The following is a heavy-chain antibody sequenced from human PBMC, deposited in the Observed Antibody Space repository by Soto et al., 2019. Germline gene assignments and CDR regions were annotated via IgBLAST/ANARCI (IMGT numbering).Heavy chain of an antibody. J-gene: IGHJ5*02. CDR3: AAYCSSTSCFSEPNWFDP. CDR1: GGSISSSSYY. Sequence: SETLSLTCTVSGGSISSSSYYWGWIRQPPGKGLEWIGSIYYSGSTYYNPSLKSRVTISVDTSKNQFSLKLSSVTAADTAVYYCAAYCSSTSCFSEPNWFDPWGQGTLVTSPQ. V-gene: IGHV4-39*01. D-gene: IGHD2-2*01. CDR2: IYYSGST.